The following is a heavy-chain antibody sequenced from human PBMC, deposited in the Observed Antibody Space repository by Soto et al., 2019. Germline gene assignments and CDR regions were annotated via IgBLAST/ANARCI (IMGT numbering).Heavy chain of an antibody. V-gene: IGHV6-1*01. J-gene: IGHJ4*01. CDR1: GDSVSSNSAG. Sequence: SQTLSLTFAITGDSVSSNSAGWSWVRQSPSRVLEWLGRTYYRSKWYYEYAVSVRGRITINPDTSKNQYSLQLNSVTPEDTAVYFRARGEKYSGRIFDEWGQGTMVTV. D-gene: IGHD1-26*01. CDR3: ARGEKYSGRIFDE. CDR2: TYYRSKWYY.